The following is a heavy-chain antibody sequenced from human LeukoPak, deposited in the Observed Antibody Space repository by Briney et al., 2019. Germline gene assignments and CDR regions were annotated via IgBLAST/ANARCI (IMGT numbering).Heavy chain of an antibody. Sequence: GASVKVSCKASGYTFTSYDINWVRQATGPGLEWMGWMNPNSGNTGYAQKFQGRVTMTRNTSISTAYMELSSLRSEDTAVYYCARGMGGSYEMVHYYYYMDVWGKGTTVTISS. D-gene: IGHD1-26*01. CDR2: MNPNSGNT. CDR1: GYTFTSYD. J-gene: IGHJ6*03. V-gene: IGHV1-8*01. CDR3: ARGMGGSYEMVHYYYYMDV.